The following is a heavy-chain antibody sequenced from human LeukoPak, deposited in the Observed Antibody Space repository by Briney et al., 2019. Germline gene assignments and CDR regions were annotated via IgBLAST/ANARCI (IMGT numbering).Heavy chain of an antibody. Sequence: GGSLRLSCAASGFTFSSYAMSWVRQAPGKGLEWVSAISGSGGSTYYADSVKGRFTISRDNSKNTLYLQMNSLRAEDTAVYYCARALEAGNYYDTSGYYEYWGQGTLVTVSS. CDR2: ISGSGGST. CDR1: GFTFSSYA. CDR3: ARALEAGNYYDTSGYYEY. V-gene: IGHV3-23*01. J-gene: IGHJ4*02. D-gene: IGHD3-22*01.